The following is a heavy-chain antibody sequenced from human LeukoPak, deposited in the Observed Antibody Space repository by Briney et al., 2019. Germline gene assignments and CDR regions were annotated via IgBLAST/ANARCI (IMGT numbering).Heavy chain of an antibody. CDR1: GFTFSSYW. J-gene: IGHJ6*02. CDR2: INSDGSST. D-gene: IGHD1-20*01. Sequence: GGSLRLSCAASGFTFSSYWMHWVRQAPGKGLVWVSRINSDGSSTSYADSVKGRFTISRDNAKNTLYLRMNSLRAEDTAVYYCARAPGGINPMYYYYGMDVWGQGTTVTVSS. V-gene: IGHV3-74*01. CDR3: ARAPGGINPMYYYYGMDV.